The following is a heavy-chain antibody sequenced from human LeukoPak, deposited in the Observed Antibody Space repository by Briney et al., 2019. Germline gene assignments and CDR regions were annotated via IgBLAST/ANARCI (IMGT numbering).Heavy chain of an antibody. CDR2: ISDTSSAI. Sequence: GGSLRLSCAASGFTFSSYSMNWVRQAPGKGLEWVSYISDTSSAIYYADSVKGRFTISRDNAKNSLYLQMNSLRVEDTAAYYCVRGLAWGQGTLVAVSS. V-gene: IGHV3-48*01. CDR1: GFTFSSYS. CDR3: VRGLA. J-gene: IGHJ5*02.